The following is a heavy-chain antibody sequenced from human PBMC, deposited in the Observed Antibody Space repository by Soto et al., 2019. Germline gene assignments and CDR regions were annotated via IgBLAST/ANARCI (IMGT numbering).Heavy chain of an antibody. CDR3: TRQTDAVQWLVVPTDYNFDY. V-gene: IGHV3-73*01. J-gene: IGHJ4*02. Sequence: VGSLRLSCAASGFTFGGSAMHWVRQASGKGLEWVGHVRSKTNSYATAYAESVKGRFTISRDDSMNTAYLQMNSLKTEDTAVYFCTRQTDAVQWLVVPTDYNFDYWGQGTLVTVSS. D-gene: IGHD6-19*01. CDR1: GFTFGGSA. CDR2: VRSKTNSYAT.